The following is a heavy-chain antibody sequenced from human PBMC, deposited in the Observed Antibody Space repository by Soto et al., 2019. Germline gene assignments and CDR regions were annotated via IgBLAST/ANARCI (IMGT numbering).Heavy chain of an antibody. V-gene: IGHV3-30*04. CDR2: IGFDGIIK. Sequence: QVQLVESGGGVVQPETSLRLSCAASGFTFSSYPFHWVRQAPGKGLEWVAVIGFDGIIKLYADSVKGRFTISRDDSKNTLYLQMNSLRDEDTAVYYCARDLFRGTPDYFDYWGQGTLVTVSS. CDR3: ARDLFRGTPDYFDY. J-gene: IGHJ4*02. CDR1: GFTFSSYP. D-gene: IGHD3-10*01.